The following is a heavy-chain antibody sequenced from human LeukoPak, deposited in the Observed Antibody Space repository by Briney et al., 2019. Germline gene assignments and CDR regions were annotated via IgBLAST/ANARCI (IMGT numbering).Heavy chain of an antibody. V-gene: IGHV3-30*02. D-gene: IGHD6-19*01. CDR3: ARDEAGTHDY. J-gene: IGHJ4*02. Sequence: GGSLILSCAASGFTFSSYGMHWVRQAPGKGLEWVAFIRYDGSNKYYADSVKGRFTISRDNAKNSLYLQMNSLRAEDTALYYCARDEAGTHDYWGQGTLVTVSS. CDR1: GFTFSSYG. CDR2: IRYDGSNK.